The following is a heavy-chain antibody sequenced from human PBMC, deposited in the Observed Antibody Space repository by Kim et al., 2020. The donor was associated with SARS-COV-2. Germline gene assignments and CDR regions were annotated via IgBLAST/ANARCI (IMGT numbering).Heavy chain of an antibody. CDR1: GYSFTSYW. V-gene: IGHV5-51*01. D-gene: IGHD2-2*01. CDR3: ARVYCSITSCYSFDY. CDR2: IYPGDSDT. Sequence: GESLKISCKGSGYSFTSYWIDWVRQMPGKGLEWMGIIYPGDSDTRYSPSFQGQVTISADKSISTAYLQWSSLKASDTAMYYCARVYCSITSCYSFDYWGQGTLVTVSS. J-gene: IGHJ4*02.